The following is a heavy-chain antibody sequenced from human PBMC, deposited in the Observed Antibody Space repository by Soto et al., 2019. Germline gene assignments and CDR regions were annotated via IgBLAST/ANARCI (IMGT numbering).Heavy chain of an antibody. CDR3: AREGWSSTSCYPPYYYYGMDV. CDR1: GGSISSYY. D-gene: IGHD2-2*01. Sequence: QVQLQESGPGLVKPSETLSLTCTVSGGSISSYYWSWIRQPPGKGLEWIGYIYYSGSTNYNPSLKSRVTISVNTSKNQFSLKLSSVTAADTAVYYCAREGWSSTSCYPPYYYYGMDVWGQGTTVTVSS. CDR2: IYYSGST. J-gene: IGHJ6*02. V-gene: IGHV4-59*01.